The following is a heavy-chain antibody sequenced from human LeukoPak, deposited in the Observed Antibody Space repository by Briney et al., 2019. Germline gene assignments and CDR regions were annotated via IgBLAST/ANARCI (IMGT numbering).Heavy chain of an antibody. CDR1: GGSISSSSYY. CDR3: ARQVGDTYYYGSGSYKVDY. V-gene: IGHV4-39*01. Sequence: SETLSLTCTVSGGSISSSSYYWGWIRQPPGKGLEWIGGIYYSGSTYYNPSPKSRVTISVDTSKNQFSLKLSSVTAADTAVYYCARQVGDTYYYGSGSYKVDYWGQGTLVTVSS. J-gene: IGHJ4*02. D-gene: IGHD3-10*01. CDR2: IYYSGST.